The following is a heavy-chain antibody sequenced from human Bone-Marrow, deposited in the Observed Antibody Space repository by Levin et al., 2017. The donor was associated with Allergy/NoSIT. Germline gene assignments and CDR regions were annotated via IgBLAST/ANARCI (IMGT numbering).Heavy chain of an antibody. V-gene: IGHV3-43*01. CDR1: GFTFDDYT. CDR2: ISWDGGST. D-gene: IGHD6-13*01. J-gene: IGHJ6*02. CDR3: AKDGQQLKHYYYYYGMDV. Sequence: PGGSLRLSCAASGFTFDDYTMHWVRQAPGKGLEWVSLISWDGGSTYYADSVKGRFTISRDNSKNSLYLQMNSLRTEDTALYYCAKDGQQLKHYYYYYGMDVWGQGTTVTVSS.